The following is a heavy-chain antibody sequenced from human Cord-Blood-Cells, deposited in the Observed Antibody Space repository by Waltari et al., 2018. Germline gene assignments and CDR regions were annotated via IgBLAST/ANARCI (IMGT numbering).Heavy chain of an antibody. J-gene: IGHJ4*02. D-gene: IGHD6-19*01. Sequence: QLQLQESGPGLVKPLETLSLTCTVSVGSISSSSYYWGWIRQPPGKGLEWIGSIYYSGSTYYNPSLKSRVTISVETSKNQFSLKLSSVTAADTAVYYCARQYSSGWYFDYWGQGTLVTVSS. V-gene: IGHV4-39*01. CDR1: VGSISSSSYY. CDR3: ARQYSSGWYFDY. CDR2: IYYSGST.